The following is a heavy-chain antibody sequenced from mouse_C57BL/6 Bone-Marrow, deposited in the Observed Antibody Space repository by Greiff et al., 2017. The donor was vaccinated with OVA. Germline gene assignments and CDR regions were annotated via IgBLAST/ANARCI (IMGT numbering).Heavy chain of an antibody. CDR3: AREGVWLRRGWFAY. D-gene: IGHD2-2*01. CDR1: GYSITSGYY. V-gene: IGHV3-6*01. J-gene: IGHJ3*01. Sequence: EVQLQESGPGLVKPSQSLSLTCSVTGYSITSGYYWNWIRQFPGNKLGWMGYISYDGSNNYNPPLTNRITITRDFTKNQFFLKFNSVTTEDTATKYCAREGVWLRRGWFAYWGQGTLVTVAA. CDR2: ISYDGSN.